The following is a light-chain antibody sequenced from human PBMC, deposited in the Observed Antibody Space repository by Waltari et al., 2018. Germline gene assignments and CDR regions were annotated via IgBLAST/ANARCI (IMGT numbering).Light chain of an antibody. Sequence: QSALTQPASVSGSPGQSITISCTGSSSDVGAYAYVSWYQHHPGKAPKVMIYEVSNRPSGVSDRFSGSKSGNTASLTISGLQAEDEADYYCSSYTSSSTLVFGGGTKLTVL. J-gene: IGLJ2*01. V-gene: IGLV2-14*01. CDR1: SSDVGAYAY. CDR2: EVS. CDR3: SSYTSSSTLV.